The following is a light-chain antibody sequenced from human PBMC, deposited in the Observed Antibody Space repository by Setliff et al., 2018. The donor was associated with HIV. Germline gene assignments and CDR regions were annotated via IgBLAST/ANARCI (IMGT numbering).Light chain of an antibody. V-gene: IGLV2-23*01. CDR1: SGDVGRYNL. CDR2: QAS. J-gene: IGLJ1*01. CDR3: CSNTGSNTYV. Sequence: QCALTRPASVSGSPGQSITISCTGTSGDVGRYNLVSWYQQQPGKPPKLMIYQASKRPSGVSNRFSGSKSGNTASLTISGLQAEDEADYYCCSNTGSNTYVFGTGTKVTVL.